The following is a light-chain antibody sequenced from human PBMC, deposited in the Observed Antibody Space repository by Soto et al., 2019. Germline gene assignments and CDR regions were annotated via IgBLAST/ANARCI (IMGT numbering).Light chain of an antibody. V-gene: IGLV2-14*01. CDR3: SSYTSSSTLVV. J-gene: IGLJ2*01. CDR1: SSDVGSYNY. CDR2: DVS. Sequence: QSVLTQPASVSGSPGQSITISCTGTSSDVGSYNYVSWYQQHPGKAPQLMIYDVSNRPSGVSNRFSGSKSGNTASLTISGLQAEDEADYYCSSYTSSSTLVVFGGGTKVTVL.